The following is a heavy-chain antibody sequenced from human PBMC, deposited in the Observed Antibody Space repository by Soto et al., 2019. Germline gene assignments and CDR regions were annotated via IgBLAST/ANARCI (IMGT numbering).Heavy chain of an antibody. V-gene: IGHV3-23*01. Sequence: GGSLRLSCAASGFTFSSYAMSWVRQAPGKGLEWVSAISINGISTYYADSGKGRFTISRDNSKNTLFLQMNGLRDEDAAIYFCAKGKQWELPLDFWGHGTLVTVSS. CDR1: GFTFSSYA. CDR3: AKGKQWELPLDF. D-gene: IGHD1-26*01. CDR2: ISINGIST. J-gene: IGHJ4*01.